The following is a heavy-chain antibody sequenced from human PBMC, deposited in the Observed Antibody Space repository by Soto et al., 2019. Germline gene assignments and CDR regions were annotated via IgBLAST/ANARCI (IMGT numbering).Heavy chain of an antibody. CDR3: AKDGLSYNSVWDSFDI. J-gene: IGHJ3*02. V-gene: IGHV3-23*01. D-gene: IGHD3-10*01. CDR2: IGCGGDDT. Sequence: GGPLTLSSAASGFTFSIDAMSCLRHAPGRGLHSVSGIGCGGDDTYYAESVKGRFPISRDNSKCTLLLHMSSLRAEDTAVYYCAKDGLSYNSVWDSFDIWGQGTMVTVSS. CDR1: GFTFSIDA.